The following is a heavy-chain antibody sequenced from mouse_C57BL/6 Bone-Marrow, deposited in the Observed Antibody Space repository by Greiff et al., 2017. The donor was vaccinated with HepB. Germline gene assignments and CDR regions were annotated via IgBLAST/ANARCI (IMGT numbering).Heavy chain of an antibody. CDR3: ARPSPHYYGSSYWYFDV. CDR2: IDPSDSYT. V-gene: IGHV1-69*01. D-gene: IGHD1-1*01. Sequence: QVQLQQPGAELVMPGASVKLSCKASGYTFTSYWMHWVKQRPGQGLEWIGEIDPSDSYTNYNQKFKGKSTLTVDKSSSTAYMQLSSLTSEDSAVYYCARPSPHYYGSSYWYFDVWGTGTTFTVSS. J-gene: IGHJ1*03. CDR1: GYTFTSYW.